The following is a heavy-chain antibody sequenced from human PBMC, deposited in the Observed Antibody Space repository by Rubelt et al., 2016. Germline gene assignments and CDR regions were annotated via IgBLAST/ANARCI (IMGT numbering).Heavy chain of an antibody. D-gene: IGHD1-26*01. V-gene: IGHV1-2*02. Sequence: QVQLVQSGAEVKKPGASVKVSCKASGYTFTGYYMHWVRQAPGQGLEWMGWINPNSGGTNYAQKFQGRVTMTRETSISTAYMVLSRLRSEDTAVYYCEGLGSVGVGGGDYWGQRSLVTVSS. J-gene: IGHJ4*02. CDR3: EGLGSVGVGGGDY. CDR2: INPNSGGT. CDR1: GYTFTGYY.